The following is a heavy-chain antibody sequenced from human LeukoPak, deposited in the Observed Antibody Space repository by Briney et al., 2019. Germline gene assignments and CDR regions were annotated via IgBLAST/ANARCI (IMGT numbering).Heavy chain of an antibody. CDR2: IIPIFGTA. CDR1: GGTFSSYA. J-gene: IGHJ3*02. Sequence: ASVKVSCKASGGTFSSYAISWVRQAPGQGLEWMGGIIPIFGTANYAQKLQGRVTITTDESKSTAYMELSSLRSEDTAVYYCARGGGGSYGAFDIWGQGTMVTVSS. V-gene: IGHV1-69*05. D-gene: IGHD1-26*01. CDR3: ARGGGGSYGAFDI.